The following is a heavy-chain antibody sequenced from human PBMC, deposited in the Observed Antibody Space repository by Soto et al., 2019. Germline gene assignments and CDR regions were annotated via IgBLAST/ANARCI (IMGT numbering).Heavy chain of an antibody. CDR3: ARVPVVTAIHWWFDP. V-gene: IGHV3-23*01. CDR1: GFTFSSYA. Sequence: EVQLLEFGGGLVQPGGSLRLSCSASGFTFSSYAMGWVRQAPGKGLEWVSTISASGGSTYYADSVKGRFTISRDNSKNTLYLQMNSLRAEDTAVYYCARVPVVTAIHWWFDPWGQGTLVTVSS. D-gene: IGHD2-21*02. CDR2: ISASGGST. J-gene: IGHJ5*02.